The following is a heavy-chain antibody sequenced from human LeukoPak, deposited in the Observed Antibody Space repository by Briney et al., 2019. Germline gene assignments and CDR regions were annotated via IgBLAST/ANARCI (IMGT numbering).Heavy chain of an antibody. V-gene: IGHV3-74*01. Sequence: GGSLRLSFAASGNYWMHWVRQVPGKGLVWVSHINSDGSWTSYADSVKGRFTISKDNAKNTVHLQMNSLRAEDTAVYYCVSFYETYWGRGTLVTV. J-gene: IGHJ4*02. D-gene: IGHD2/OR15-2a*01. CDR1: GNYW. CDR3: VSFYETY. CDR2: INSDGSWT.